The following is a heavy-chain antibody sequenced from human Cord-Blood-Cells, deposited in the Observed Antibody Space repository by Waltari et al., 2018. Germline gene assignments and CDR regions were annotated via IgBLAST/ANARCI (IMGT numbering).Heavy chain of an antibody. D-gene: IGHD3-10*01. J-gene: IGHJ4*02. CDR2: IIPIFGTA. CDR3: ARGSGSYPQYYFDY. V-gene: IGHV1-69*01. Sequence: QVQLVQSGAEVKKPGSSVKVSCKASGGTFSSYAISWVGQAPGQGLEWMGGIIPIFGTANYAQKFQGRVTITADESTSTAYMELSSLRSEDTAVYYCARGSGSYPQYYFDYWGQGTLVTVSS. CDR1: GGTFSSYA.